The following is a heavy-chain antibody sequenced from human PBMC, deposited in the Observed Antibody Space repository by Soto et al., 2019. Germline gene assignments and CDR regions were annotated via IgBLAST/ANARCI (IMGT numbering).Heavy chain of an antibody. CDR2: ISFSSTTI. CDR3: ARDNGMAGSFDP. D-gene: IGHD2-8*01. Sequence: GGSLRLSCAASGFAFSTYSMNWVRQAPGKGLEWVSYISFSSTTIFYADSVRGRFTISKDNAKNSLYLQMNTLRDEDTAVYYCARDNGMAGSFDPWGQGTLVTVTS. V-gene: IGHV3-48*02. CDR1: GFAFSTYS. J-gene: IGHJ5*02.